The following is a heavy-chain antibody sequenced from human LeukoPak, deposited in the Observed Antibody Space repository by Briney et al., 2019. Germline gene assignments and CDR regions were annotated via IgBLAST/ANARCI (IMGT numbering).Heavy chain of an antibody. CDR1: GFTFTSSA. V-gene: IGHV1-58*02. D-gene: IGHD6-19*01. Sequence: SVKVSCKASGFTFTSSAMQWVRQARGQRLEWVGWIVVGSGNTNYAQKFQERVTITRDMSTSTAYMELGSLRSEDTAVYYCAAVALTPRIAVAGGYWGQGTLVTVSS. CDR3: AAVALTPRIAVAGGY. J-gene: IGHJ4*02. CDR2: IVVGSGNT.